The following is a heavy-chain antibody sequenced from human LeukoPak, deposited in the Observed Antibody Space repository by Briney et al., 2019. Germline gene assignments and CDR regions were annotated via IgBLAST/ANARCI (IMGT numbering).Heavy chain of an antibody. CDR3: ASYGDYDYFDY. CDR1: GFTFSSYE. J-gene: IGHJ4*02. CDR2: ISSSGSTI. D-gene: IGHD4-17*01. Sequence: GGSLRLSCAASGFTFSSYEMNWVRQAPGKGLEWVSYISSSGSTIYYADSVKGRFTISRDNAKNSLYLQMNSLRAEDTAVYYCASYGDYDYFDYWGQGTLVTVSS. V-gene: IGHV3-48*03.